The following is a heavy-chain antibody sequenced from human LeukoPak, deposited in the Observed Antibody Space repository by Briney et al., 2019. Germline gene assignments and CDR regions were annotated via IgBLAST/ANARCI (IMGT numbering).Heavy chain of an antibody. Sequence: GGSLRLSCAASGFTFSSYAMSWVRQAPGKGLEWVSAISGSGGSTYYADPVKGRFTISRDNSKNTLYLQMNSLRAEDTAVYYCAKGTSWAAAGTIFDYWGQGTLVTVSS. CDR1: GFTFSSYA. J-gene: IGHJ4*02. CDR3: AKGTSWAAAGTIFDY. V-gene: IGHV3-23*01. CDR2: ISGSGGST. D-gene: IGHD6-13*01.